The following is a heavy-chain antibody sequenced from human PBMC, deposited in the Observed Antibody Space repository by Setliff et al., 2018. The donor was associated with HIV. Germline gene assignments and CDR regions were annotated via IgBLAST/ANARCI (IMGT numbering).Heavy chain of an antibody. Sequence: ASETLSLTCKVSGASINSYYWSWIRQPPGKGLEWIGYIYHTGYSNSKPSLESRVTISLDTSKNQFSLRLNSVTAADTAVYYCARGGPPYRLLRIFDFWGPGTMVTVSS. J-gene: IGHJ3*01. CDR2: IYHTGYS. D-gene: IGHD2-21*02. V-gene: IGHV4-59*01. CDR1: GASINSYY. CDR3: ARGGPPYRLLRIFDF.